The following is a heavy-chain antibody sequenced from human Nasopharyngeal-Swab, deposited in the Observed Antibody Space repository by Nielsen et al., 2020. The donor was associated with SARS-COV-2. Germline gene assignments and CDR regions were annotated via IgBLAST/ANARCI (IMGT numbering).Heavy chain of an antibody. CDR3: AKDMVSLGVCADY. CDR2: ISWNRGST. Sequence: GGSLRLSCAASGFTFDAYALHWVRQAPGKGLEWVSGISWNRGSTGYADSVKGRFTISRDNAKNSLYLQMNSLRAEDTALYYCAKDMVSLGVCADYWGQGTLVTVSS. V-gene: IGHV3-9*01. D-gene: IGHD2-8*01. J-gene: IGHJ4*02. CDR1: GFTFDAYA.